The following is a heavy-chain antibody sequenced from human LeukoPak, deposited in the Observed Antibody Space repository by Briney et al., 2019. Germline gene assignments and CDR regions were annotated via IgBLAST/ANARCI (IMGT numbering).Heavy chain of an antibody. Sequence: GGSLRLSCAASGFIFSSYSMSWVRQAPGKGREWVSVITGSGGNTYYAESVKGRFTISNDNSKSTVYLQMSSLRVDGTAVYYCAKAASSSWPSYYYGMDVRGQGTTVTVSS. CDR3: AKAASSSWPSYYYGMDV. CDR1: GFIFSSYS. V-gene: IGHV3-23*01. J-gene: IGHJ6*02. D-gene: IGHD6-13*01. CDR2: ITGSGGNT.